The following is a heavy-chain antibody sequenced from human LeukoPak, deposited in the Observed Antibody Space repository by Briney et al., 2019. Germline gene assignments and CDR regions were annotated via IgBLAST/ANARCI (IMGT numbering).Heavy chain of an antibody. CDR3: ARSGYYGSGSYYFSYYGMDV. CDR2: INHSGST. Sequence: SETLSLTCAVYGGSFSGYYWSWIRQPPGKGLEWIGEINHSGSTNYNPSLKSRVTISVDTSKNQFSLKLSSVTAADTAVYYCARSGYYGSGSYYFSYYGMDVWGQGTTVTVSS. J-gene: IGHJ6*02. CDR1: GGSFSGYY. V-gene: IGHV4-34*01. D-gene: IGHD3-10*01.